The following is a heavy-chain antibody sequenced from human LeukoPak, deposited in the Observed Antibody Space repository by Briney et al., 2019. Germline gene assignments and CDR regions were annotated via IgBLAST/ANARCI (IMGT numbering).Heavy chain of an antibody. CDR2: IYPGDSDT. CDR3: ARSGGSYLPRYVDV. V-gene: IGHV5-51*01. CDR1: GXRFSSYW. Sequence: GESLQISCKGSGXRFSSYWLGWVRQMPGKGLEWMGIIYPGDSDTRYSPSFQGQVTISVDKSISTAYLQWSSLKASDTAMYYCARSGGSYLPRYVDVWGQGTTVTVSS. D-gene: IGHD1-26*01. J-gene: IGHJ6*02.